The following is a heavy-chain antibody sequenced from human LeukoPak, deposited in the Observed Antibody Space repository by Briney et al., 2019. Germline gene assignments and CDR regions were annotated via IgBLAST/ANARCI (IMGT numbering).Heavy chain of an antibody. V-gene: IGHV3-48*04. CDR2: ISSSSSTI. D-gene: IGHD3-3*01. CDR3: ARVESQYYDFWSGYYGLDY. J-gene: IGHJ4*02. Sequence: PGGSLRLSCAASGFTFSSYSMNWVRQAPGKGLEWVSYISSSSSTIYYADSVKGRFTISRDNAKNSLYLQMNSQRAEDTAVYYCARVESQYYDFWSGYYGLDYWGQGTLVTVSS. CDR1: GFTFSSYS.